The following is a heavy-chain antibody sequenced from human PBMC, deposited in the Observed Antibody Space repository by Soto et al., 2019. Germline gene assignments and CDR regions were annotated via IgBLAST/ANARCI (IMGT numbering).Heavy chain of an antibody. CDR1: GGSINSGDYS. CDR2: IYHTGTT. V-gene: IGHV4-30-2*01. Sequence: SETLSLTCTVSGGSINSGDYSWTWIRQPPGKGLEWIGYIYHTGTTYYNMSLKSRVTISVDRSKNQFSLKLSSVTAADTAVYYCARGKNYYDSGGISGSAPGGRETRVPVS. CDR3: ARGKNYYDSGGISGSAP. J-gene: IGHJ5*02. D-gene: IGHD3-22*01.